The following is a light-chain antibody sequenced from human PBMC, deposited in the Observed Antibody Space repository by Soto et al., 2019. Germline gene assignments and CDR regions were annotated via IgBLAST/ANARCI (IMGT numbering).Light chain of an antibody. CDR1: QGIRNA. CDR2: AAS. CDR3: LQDYNYPRT. V-gene: IGKV1-6*01. Sequence: IQMTQSPSTLSASVGDRVTITCRASQGIRNALGWYQQKPGKAPKLLIYAASSLQSGAPSRFSGSGSGTDFTLTISGLHPEDFATYYCLQDYNYPRTFGQGTKVDIK. J-gene: IGKJ1*01.